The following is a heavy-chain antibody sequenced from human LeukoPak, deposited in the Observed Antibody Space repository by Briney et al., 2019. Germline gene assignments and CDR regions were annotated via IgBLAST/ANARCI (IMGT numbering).Heavy chain of an antibody. CDR3: ARDPPDYGDYGEYFQH. CDR1: GGSISSYY. D-gene: IGHD4-17*01. J-gene: IGHJ1*01. CDR2: IYTSGST. V-gene: IGHV4-4*07. Sequence: PSETLSLTCTVSGGSISSYYWSWTRQPAGKGLEWIGRIYTSGSTNYNPSLKSRVTMSVDTSKNQFSLKLSSVTAADTAVYYCARDPPDYGDYGEYFQHWGQGTLVTVSS.